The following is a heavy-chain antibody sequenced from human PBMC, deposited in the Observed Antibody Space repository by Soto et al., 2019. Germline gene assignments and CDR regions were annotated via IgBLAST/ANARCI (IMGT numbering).Heavy chain of an antibody. Sequence: EVQLLDSGGGLVQPGGSLRLSCAASGFTFSNYAMSWVRQAPGKGLEWVSGVGGSGDSTYYADSVKGRFTISRDNSKDRLYLQITGLRAEDTAVYYCAKSHLGYCSGGSCYPLHYFDYWGQGALVTVSS. CDR2: VGGSGDST. J-gene: IGHJ4*02. CDR3: AKSHLGYCSGGSCYPLHYFDY. D-gene: IGHD2-15*01. V-gene: IGHV3-23*01. CDR1: GFTFSNYA.